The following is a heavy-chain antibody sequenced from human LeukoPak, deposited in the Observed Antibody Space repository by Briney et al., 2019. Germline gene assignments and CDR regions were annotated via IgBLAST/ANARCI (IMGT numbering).Heavy chain of an antibody. D-gene: IGHD3-10*01. CDR1: GGSFSGYY. V-gene: IGHV4-34*01. Sequence: SETLSLTCAVYGGSFSGYYWSWIRQPPGKGLEWIGEINHSGSTNYNPSLKSRVTISVDTSKNQFSLKLSSVTAADTAVYYCASGLMVRGVINLIYWGQGTLVTVSS. CDR3: ASGLMVRGVINLIY. J-gene: IGHJ4*02. CDR2: INHSGST.